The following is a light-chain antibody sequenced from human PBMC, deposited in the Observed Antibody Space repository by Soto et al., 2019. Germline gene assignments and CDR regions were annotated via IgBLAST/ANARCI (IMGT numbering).Light chain of an antibody. CDR1: QSVATY. V-gene: IGKV3-11*01. CDR2: DAS. CDR3: QQRMAWPPLT. J-gene: IGKJ5*01. Sequence: EVVLTQSPATLSLSPGERATLSCTASQSVATYVAWYQQKPGQAPRLLIHDASNRVAGIPARFSGSGSGTEFTLTISSLEPEDFALYYCQQRMAWPPLTFGQGTRLEIK.